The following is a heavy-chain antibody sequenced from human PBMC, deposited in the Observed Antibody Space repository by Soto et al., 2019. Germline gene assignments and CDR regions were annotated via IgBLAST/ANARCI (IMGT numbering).Heavy chain of an antibody. V-gene: IGHV1-69*08. J-gene: IGHJ3*02. CDR1: GGTFSSYT. CDR2: IIPILGIA. CDR3: ARDQGTVTTMADDAFDI. D-gene: IGHD4-17*01. Sequence: QVQLVQSGAEVKKPGSSVKVSCKASGGTFSSYTISWVRQAPGQGLEWMGRIIPILGIANYAQKFQGRVTITADKATSTAYMELSSLSSEDTAVYYCARDQGTVTTMADDAFDIWGQGTMVTVSS.